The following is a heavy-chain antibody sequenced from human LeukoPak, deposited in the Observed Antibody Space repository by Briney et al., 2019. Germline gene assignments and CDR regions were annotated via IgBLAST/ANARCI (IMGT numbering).Heavy chain of an antibody. CDR1: GYTFTGYY. V-gene: IGHV1-2*02. D-gene: IGHD2-8*01. J-gene: IGHJ4*02. CDR2: ISAYNGAT. CDR3: ARDEGYCTNDVCLATIGHFDY. Sequence: GASVKVSCKASGYTFTGYYMHWVRQAPGQGLEWMGWISAYNGATKYADKFQDRFTMTTDPDTDTAYMELRSLRSDDTAVYYCARDEGYCTNDVCLATIGHFDYWGQGTLVTVSS.